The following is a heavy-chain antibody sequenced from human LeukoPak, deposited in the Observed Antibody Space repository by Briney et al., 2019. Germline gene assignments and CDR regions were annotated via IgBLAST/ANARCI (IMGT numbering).Heavy chain of an antibody. D-gene: IGHD6-6*01. CDR1: GFTFSSYG. CDR3: AKDGLTSKDSYYYMDV. Sequence: PGGSLRLSCAASGFTFSSYGMHWVRQAPGKGLEWVAVIWYDGSNKYYADSVKGRFTISRDNSKNTLYLQMNSLRAEDTAVYYCAKDGLTSKDSYYYMDVWGKGTTVTVSS. V-gene: IGHV3-33*06. CDR2: IWYDGSNK. J-gene: IGHJ6*03.